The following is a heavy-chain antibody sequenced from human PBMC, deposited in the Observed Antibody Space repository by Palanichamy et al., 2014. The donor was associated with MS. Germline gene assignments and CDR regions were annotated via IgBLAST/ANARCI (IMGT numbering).Heavy chain of an antibody. V-gene: IGHV4-39*01. J-gene: IGHJ5*02. CDR3: ARLLIAAAGTAGWFDP. D-gene: IGHD6-13*01. CDR1: VAPSAVVVTT. Sequence: QLQLQESGPRTGRSLRRPCPSPALSLVAPSAVVVTTGAGSASPQEGLEWIGSIYYSGSTYYNPSLKSRVTISVDTSKNQFSLKLSTVTAADTAVYYCARLLIAAAGTAGWFDPWGQGTLVTVSS. CDR2: IYYSGST.